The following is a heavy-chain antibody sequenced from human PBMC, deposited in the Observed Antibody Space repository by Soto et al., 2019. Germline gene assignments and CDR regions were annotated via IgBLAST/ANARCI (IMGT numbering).Heavy chain of an antibody. Sequence: QVQLVQSGAEVKKPGSSVKVSCKASGGTFSSYAISWVRQAPGQGLEWMGGIIPIFGTANYAQKFQGRVTFTADESTPTAYMELSSLRSEDTDVYYCARDSDYSNYRNPYYFDYWGQGTLVTVSS. D-gene: IGHD4-4*01. J-gene: IGHJ4*02. CDR1: GGTFSSYA. CDR3: ARDSDYSNYRNPYYFDY. CDR2: IIPIFGTA. V-gene: IGHV1-69*01.